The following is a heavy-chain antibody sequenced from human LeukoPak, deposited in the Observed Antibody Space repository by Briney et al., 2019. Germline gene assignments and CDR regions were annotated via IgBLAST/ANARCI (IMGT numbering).Heavy chain of an antibody. Sequence: SQTLSLTCTVSGGSISSGSYYWSRIRQPAGKGLEWIGRIYTSGSTNYNPSLKSRVTISVDTSKNQFSLKLSSVTAADTAAYYCARGSSSFVYWGQGTLVTVSS. CDR1: GGSISSGSYY. V-gene: IGHV4-61*02. CDR3: ARGSSSFVY. J-gene: IGHJ4*02. CDR2: IYTSGST. D-gene: IGHD6-13*01.